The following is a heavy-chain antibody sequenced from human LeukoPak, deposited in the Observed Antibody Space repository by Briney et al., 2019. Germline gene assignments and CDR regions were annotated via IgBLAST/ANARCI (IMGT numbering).Heavy chain of an antibody. V-gene: IGHV4-39*01. CDR1: GGSISSSSYY. J-gene: IGHJ4*02. Sequence: PSETLSLTCTVSGGSISSSSYYWGWIRQPPGKGLEWIGNIYYSGSTYYNPSLKSRVTISVDTSKNQFSLKLSSVTAADTAVYYCASQNSSSWYYFDYWGQGTLVTVSS. D-gene: IGHD6-13*01. CDR2: IYYSGST. CDR3: ASQNSSSWYYFDY.